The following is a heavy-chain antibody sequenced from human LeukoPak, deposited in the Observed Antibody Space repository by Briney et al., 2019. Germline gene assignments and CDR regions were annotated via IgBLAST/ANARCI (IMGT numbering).Heavy chain of an antibody. Sequence: PSQTLSLTCTVSGGSISSGSYYWSWIRQPAGKGLEWIGRIYTSGSTNYNPSLKSRVTISVDTSKNQFSLKLSSVTAADTAVYYCARTVSGHSSSESIGGWFAPWGQGTLVTVSS. CDR1: GGSISSGSYY. CDR2: IYTSGST. V-gene: IGHV4-61*02. CDR3: ARTVSGHSSSESIGGWFAP. D-gene: IGHD6-13*01. J-gene: IGHJ5*02.